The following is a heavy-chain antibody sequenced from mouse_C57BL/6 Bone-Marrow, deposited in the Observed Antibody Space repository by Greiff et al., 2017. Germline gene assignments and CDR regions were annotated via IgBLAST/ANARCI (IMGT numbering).Heavy chain of an antibody. Sequence: VKLQESGPELVKPGASVKISCKASGYAFSSSWMNWVKQRPGKGLEWIGRIYPGDGDTNYNGKFKGKATLTADKSSSTAYMQLSSLTSEDSAVYFCARRGYYGSILYFDYWGQGTTLTVSS. V-gene: IGHV1-82*01. CDR2: IYPGDGDT. CDR3: ARRGYYGSILYFDY. J-gene: IGHJ2*01. D-gene: IGHD1-1*01. CDR1: GYAFSSSW.